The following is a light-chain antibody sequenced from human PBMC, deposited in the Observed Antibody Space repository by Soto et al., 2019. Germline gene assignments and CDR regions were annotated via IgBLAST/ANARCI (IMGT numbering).Light chain of an antibody. V-gene: IGLV2-14*01. CDR3: SSYTSSSTRGV. CDR2: DVT. CDR1: SSDVGGYNF. J-gene: IGLJ1*01. Sequence: QSVLTQPASVSGSPGRSITISCTGTSSDVGGYNFVSWYQQHPGKAPKLMIYDVTDRPSGVSNRFSGSKSGNTASLTIFGLQAEDEADYSCSSYTSSSTRGVFGTGTKVTVL.